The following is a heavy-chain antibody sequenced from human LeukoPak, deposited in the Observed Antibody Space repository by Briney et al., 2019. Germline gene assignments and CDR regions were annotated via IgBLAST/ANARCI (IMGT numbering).Heavy chain of an antibody. Sequence: SETLSLTCTVSGGSISSYYWSRIRQPPGKGLEWIGYIYTSGSTNYNPSLKSRVTISVDTSKNQFSLKLSSVTAADTAVYYCARLSYYDILTGYYRGHWFDPWGQGTLVTVSS. CDR3: ARLSYYDILTGYYRGHWFDP. CDR2: IYTSGST. D-gene: IGHD3-9*01. V-gene: IGHV4-4*09. J-gene: IGHJ5*02. CDR1: GGSISSYY.